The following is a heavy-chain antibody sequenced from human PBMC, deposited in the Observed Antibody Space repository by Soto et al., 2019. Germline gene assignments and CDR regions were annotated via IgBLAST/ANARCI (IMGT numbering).Heavy chain of an antibody. Sequence: SETLSLTCAVSGGSISSGGYSWGWIRQPPGKGLEWSGYIYHSGSTYYNPSLKSRVTISVDRSKNQFSLKLISVTAADTAVYYCARVPDRWGQGTLVTVS. D-gene: IGHD2-2*01. V-gene: IGHV4-30-2*01. CDR1: GGSISSGGYS. CDR2: IYHSGST. CDR3: ARVPDR. J-gene: IGHJ5*02.